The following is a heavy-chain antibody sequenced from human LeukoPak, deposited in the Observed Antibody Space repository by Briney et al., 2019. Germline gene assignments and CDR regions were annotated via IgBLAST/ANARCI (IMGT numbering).Heavy chain of an antibody. V-gene: IGHV3-43*01. D-gene: IGHD3-22*01. CDR3: VKDLSYESSGSFFDY. J-gene: IGHJ4*02. Sequence: GGSLRLSCAASGFTFEDYTMHWVRQAPGKTLEWVSLISWDGTTYYADSVKGRFTISRDNSKDSLYLQMDTLRSEDTAFYYCVKDLSYESSGSFFDYWGQGTLVTVSS. CDR1: GFTFEDYT. CDR2: ISWDGTT.